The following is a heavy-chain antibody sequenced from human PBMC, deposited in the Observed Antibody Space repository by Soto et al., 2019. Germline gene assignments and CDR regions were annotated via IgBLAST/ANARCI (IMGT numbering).Heavy chain of an antibody. D-gene: IGHD6-19*01. V-gene: IGHV4-39*01. CDR3: ARHVAGYSSGLDY. Sequence: QLQLQESGPGLVKPSETLSLTCTVSGGSISSSSYYWGWIRQPPGKGLEWIGSIYYSGSTYYNPSLKSRVTISVDTSKNQFSLKRSSVTAADTAVHYCARHVAGYSSGLDYWGQGTLVTVSS. CDR1: GGSISSSSYY. CDR2: IYYSGST. J-gene: IGHJ4*02.